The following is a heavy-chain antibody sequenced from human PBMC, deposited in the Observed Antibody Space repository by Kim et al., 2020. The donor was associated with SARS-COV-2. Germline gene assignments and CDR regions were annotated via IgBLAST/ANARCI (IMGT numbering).Heavy chain of an antibody. V-gene: IGHV4-59*01. J-gene: IGHJ3*02. D-gene: IGHD5-18*01. Sequence: SETLSLTCTVSGGSISSYYWSWIRQPPGKGLEWIGYIYYSGSTNYNPSLKSRVTISVDTSKNQFSLKLSSVTAADTAVYYCARKFFLDTAMGDAFDIWGQGTMVTVSS. CDR1: GGSISSYY. CDR3: ARKFFLDTAMGDAFDI. CDR2: IYYSGST.